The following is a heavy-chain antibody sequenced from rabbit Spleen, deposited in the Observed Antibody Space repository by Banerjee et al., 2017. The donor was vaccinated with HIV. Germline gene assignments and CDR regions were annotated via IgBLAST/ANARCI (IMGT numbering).Heavy chain of an antibody. J-gene: IGHJ4*01. CDR1: GFSFSSSDY. CDR3: ARDGAGGSYFAL. CDR2: IDPVFGIT. V-gene: IGHV1S40*01. Sequence: QSLEESGGGLVQPEGSLALTCKASGFSFSSSDYICWVRQAPGKGLEWIGCIDPVFGITYYANWVSGRFSISRENAQNTVFLQMTSLTAADTATYFCARDGAGGSYFALWGQGTLVTV. D-gene: IGHD8-1*01.